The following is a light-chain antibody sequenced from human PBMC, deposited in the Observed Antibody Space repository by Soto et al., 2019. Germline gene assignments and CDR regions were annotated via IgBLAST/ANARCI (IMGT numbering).Light chain of an antibody. J-gene: IGKJ1*01. CDR3: QQYGSSRWT. CDR1: QSVSSTY. Sequence: EIVLTQSPDTLSLFPGETATLSCRASQSVSSTYLAWYQQKLGQAPRLLIFGASSRATGIPDRFSGSGSGTDFTLTISRLESEDFAVYYCQQYGSSRWTCGRGTKVEIK. V-gene: IGKV3-20*01. CDR2: GAS.